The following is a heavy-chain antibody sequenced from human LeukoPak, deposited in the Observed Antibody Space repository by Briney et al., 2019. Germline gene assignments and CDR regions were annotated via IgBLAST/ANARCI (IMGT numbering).Heavy chain of an antibody. CDR3: AKERRYCSGGSCYRGWFDP. V-gene: IGHV3-53*01. D-gene: IGHD2-15*01. CDR2: IYSGGST. Sequence: GGSLRLSCAASGFTVSSNYMNWVRQAPGKGLEWVSVIYSGGSTYYADSVKGRFTISRDNSKNTLYLQMNSLRAEDTAVYYCAKERRYCSGGSCYRGWFDPWGQGTLVTVSS. J-gene: IGHJ5*02. CDR1: GFTVSSNY.